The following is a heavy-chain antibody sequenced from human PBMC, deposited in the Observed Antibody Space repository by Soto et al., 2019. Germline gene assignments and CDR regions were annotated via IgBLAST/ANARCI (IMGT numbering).Heavy chain of an antibody. J-gene: IGHJ4*02. CDR2: TSGYNGLT. Sequence: QVQLVQSGDEVKKSGASVKVSCKASGYTFTNYGISWVRQAPRQGLVWMGWTSGYNGLTAYAQNVLGRVTMTIDTPTRTVLMELTSLRSNDTAVYYWARDEGIRGFDSWGQGTLVTVSS. CDR1: GYTFTNYG. D-gene: IGHD3-10*01. V-gene: IGHV1-18*04. CDR3: ARDEGIRGFDS.